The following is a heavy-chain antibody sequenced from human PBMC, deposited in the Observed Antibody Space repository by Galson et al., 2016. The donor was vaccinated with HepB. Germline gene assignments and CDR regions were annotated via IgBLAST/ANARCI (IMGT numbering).Heavy chain of an antibody. CDR3: VTVRAGCSSTSCYFDS. Sequence: SETLSLTCAVSGASISSDHWWTWVRQFPGRGPEWIGEIFHTGLIRYNPSLKSRVTISVDKSQNQFSLRLTSVTAADTAVYYCVTVRAGCSSTSCYFDSCGQGTLVTVSS. J-gene: IGHJ4*02. CDR2: IFHTGLI. V-gene: IGHV4-4*02. D-gene: IGHD2-2*01. CDR1: GASISSDHW.